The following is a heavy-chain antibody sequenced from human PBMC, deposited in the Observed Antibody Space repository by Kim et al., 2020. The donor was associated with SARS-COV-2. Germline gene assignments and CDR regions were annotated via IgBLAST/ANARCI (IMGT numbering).Heavy chain of an antibody. CDR2: TYYRSKWYN. CDR3: ARDLKVAAGTGPIPLDAFDI. CDR1: GDSVSSNSAA. Sequence: SQTLSLTCAISGDSVSSNSAAWNWIRQSPSRGLEWLGRTYYRSKWYNDYAVSVKSRITINPDTSKNQFSLQLNSVTPEDTAVYYCARDLKVAAGTGPIPLDAFDIWGQGTMVTVSS. D-gene: IGHD6-13*01. V-gene: IGHV6-1*01. J-gene: IGHJ3*02.